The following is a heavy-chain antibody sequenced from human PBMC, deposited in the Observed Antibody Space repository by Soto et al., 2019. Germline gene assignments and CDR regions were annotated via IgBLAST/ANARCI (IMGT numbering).Heavy chain of an antibody. V-gene: IGHV4-30-2*01. CDR3: ARAEPGYISGDYGGDAFDI. D-gene: IGHD6-19*01. CDR2: IYHSGSS. CDR1: GGSISTGVYS. J-gene: IGHJ3*02. Sequence: QLQLQESGSGLGKPSQTLSLTCAVSGGSISTGVYSWSWIRQPPGKGLEWIGYIYHSGSSYYNPSLESRVTISVDRSKIQFSLKLTSVTAADTAVYYCARAEPGYISGDYGGDAFDIWGQGTMVTVSS.